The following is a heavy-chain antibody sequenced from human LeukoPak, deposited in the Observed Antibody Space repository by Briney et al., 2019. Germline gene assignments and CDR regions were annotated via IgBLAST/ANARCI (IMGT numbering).Heavy chain of an antibody. J-gene: IGHJ4*02. CDR1: GFTFSTYR. Sequence: GGSLRLSCEASGFTFSTYRMNWVRQAPGKGLEWVSYISPGSSTIYYADSVKGRFTISRDNAKNSLYLQMNSLRDEDTAVYYCARGVDYWGQGTLVTVSS. CDR3: ARGVDY. V-gene: IGHV3-48*02. CDR2: ISPGSSTI.